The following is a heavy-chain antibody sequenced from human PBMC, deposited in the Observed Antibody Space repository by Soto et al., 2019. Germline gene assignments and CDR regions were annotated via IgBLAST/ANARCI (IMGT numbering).Heavy chain of an antibody. V-gene: IGHV1-69*13. CDR3: ARDGEHVDTAIPGQQWLARGFDY. CDR2: IIPIFGTA. D-gene: IGHD5-18*01. J-gene: IGHJ4*02. CDR1: GGTFSSYA. Sequence: SVKVSCKASGGTFSSYAISWVRQAPGQGLEWMGGIIPIFGTANYAQKFQGRVTITADESTSTAYMELSSLRSEDTAVYYCARDGEHVDTAIPGQQWLARGFDYWGQGTRVTVSS.